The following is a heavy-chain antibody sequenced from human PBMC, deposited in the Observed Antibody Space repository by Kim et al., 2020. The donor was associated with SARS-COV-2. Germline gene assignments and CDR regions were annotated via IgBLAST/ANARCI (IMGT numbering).Heavy chain of an antibody. Sequence: GGSLRLSCITSGFTFSAFTMIWVRQTPGKGLEWVSSISTSSTDIPYADSMKGRFTISRDNAENSLYLQMNILRVEDTAVYYCTRHLNWGDGYWGQRTLVTVSS. CDR1: GFTFSAFT. CDR2: ISTSSTDI. J-gene: IGHJ4*02. V-gene: IGHV3-21*01. CDR3: TRHLNWGDGY. D-gene: IGHD3-16*01.